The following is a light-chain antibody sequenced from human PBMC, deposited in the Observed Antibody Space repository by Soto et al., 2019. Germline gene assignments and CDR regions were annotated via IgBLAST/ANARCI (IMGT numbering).Light chain of an antibody. Sequence: DIVMTQSPATLSVSPGERATLSCRASQSVSNTLAWYQQKPGQAPRLLMYGASIRATGIPARFSGGGSGTQFTLTISSLQSEDFAVYYCQQYDNWPYTFGQGTKVDSK. CDR2: GAS. CDR3: QQYDNWPYT. J-gene: IGKJ2*01. CDR1: QSVSNT. V-gene: IGKV3-15*01.